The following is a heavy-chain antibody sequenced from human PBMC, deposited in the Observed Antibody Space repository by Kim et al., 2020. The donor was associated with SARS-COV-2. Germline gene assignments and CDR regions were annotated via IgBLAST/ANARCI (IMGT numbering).Heavy chain of an antibody. J-gene: IGHJ4*02. CDR1: GFTFSTYS. D-gene: IGHD3-22*01. Sequence: GGSLRLSCAASGFTFSTYSMNWVRQAPGKGLEWVSYISSSSSPIYYTDSVKGRFTISRDNAKNALYLQMNSLRDEDTAVYYCARDSASLEYDSGGTFDHWGQGTLVTVSS. CDR3: ARDSASLEYDSGGTFDH. V-gene: IGHV3-48*02. CDR2: ISSSSSPI.